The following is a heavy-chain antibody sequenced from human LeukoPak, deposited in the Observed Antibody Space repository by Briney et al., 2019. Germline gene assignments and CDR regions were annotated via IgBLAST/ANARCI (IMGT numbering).Heavy chain of an antibody. CDR2: ISYDGSNK. V-gene: IGHV3-30*01. J-gene: IGHJ4*02. Sequence: GGSLRLSCAASGFTFSSYAMHWVRQAPGKGLEWVAVISYDGSNKYYADSVKGRFTISRDNSKNTLYLQMNSLRAEDTAVYYCASIAAAGTGSKLDYWGRGTLVTVSS. CDR1: GFTFSSYA. D-gene: IGHD6-13*01. CDR3: ASIAAAGTGSKLDY.